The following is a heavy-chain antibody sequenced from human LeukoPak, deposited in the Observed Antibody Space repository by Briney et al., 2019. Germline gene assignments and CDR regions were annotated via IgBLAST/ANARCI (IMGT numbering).Heavy chain of an antibody. J-gene: IGHJ4*02. CDR1: GFTFSSYA. D-gene: IGHD6-13*01. V-gene: IGHV3-30-3*01. Sequence: GGSLRLSCAASGFTFSSYAMSWVRQAPGKGLEWVAVISYDGSNKYYADSVKGRFTISRDNSKNTLYLQMNSLRAEDTAVYYCARSIAAAGTPGYYFDYWGQGTLVTVSS. CDR3: ARSIAAAGTPGYYFDY. CDR2: ISYDGSNK.